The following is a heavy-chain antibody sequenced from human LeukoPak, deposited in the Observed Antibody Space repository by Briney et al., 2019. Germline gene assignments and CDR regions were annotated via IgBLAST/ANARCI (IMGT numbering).Heavy chain of an antibody. CDR1: GGSFTGSY. CDR2: VNHGGTT. Sequence: SETLSLTCAVSGGSFTGSYWSWLRQPPGQGLKWIGEVNHGGTTNYNQSLKGRVTISVDTSRIQFSLKLSSVTAADTAVYYCARITYYYGSGTYYKRSYYYYYMDVWDKGTTVTVSS. D-gene: IGHD3-10*01. CDR3: ARITYYYGSGTYYKRSYYYYYMDV. J-gene: IGHJ6*03. V-gene: IGHV4-34*01.